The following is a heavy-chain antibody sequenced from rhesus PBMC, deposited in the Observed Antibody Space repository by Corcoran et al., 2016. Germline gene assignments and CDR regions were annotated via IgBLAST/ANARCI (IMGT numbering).Heavy chain of an antibody. V-gene: IGHV4-106*01. CDR3: ARVAGVIINWYFDL. J-gene: IGHJ2*01. CDR1: GGSISDDYY. CDR2: IYGSGGGT. Sequence: QVQLQESGPGLVKPSETLSLTCAVSGGSISDDYYWSWIRQPPGKGLEWIGYIYGSGGGTNYNPSLKNRVTISIDTSKNQFSLTLSSVTAADTAVYYCARVAGVIINWYFDLWGPGTPITISS. D-gene: IGHD3-34*01.